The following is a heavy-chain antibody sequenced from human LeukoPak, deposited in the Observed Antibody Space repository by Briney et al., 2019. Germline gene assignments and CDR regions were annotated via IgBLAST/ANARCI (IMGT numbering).Heavy chain of an antibody. V-gene: IGHV3-30*03. CDR3: ARDQEKETGTGAFDI. J-gene: IGHJ3*02. CDR1: GFTFSGYG. D-gene: IGHD3-9*01. CDR2: ISYDGSNK. Sequence: GGSLRLYCAAFGFTFSGYGMHWVRQAPGKGLEWVAVISYDGSNKYYADSVKGRFTISRDNSKNTLYLQMNSLRAEDTAVYYCARDQEKETGTGAFDIWGQGTMVTVSS.